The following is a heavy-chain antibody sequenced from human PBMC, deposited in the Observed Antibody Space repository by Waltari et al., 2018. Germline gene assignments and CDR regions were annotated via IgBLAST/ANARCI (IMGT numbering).Heavy chain of an antibody. Sequence: EVKLLQSGGGLVQPGGSLEVSGSASCFAFDGPALSWVRQAPGKGLEWLSYISSSGGSIKYADSLKGRFTVSRDNARNSLHLQMNSLRAEDTAVYYCAREGYSSYFDYWGQGALVTVSS. J-gene: IGHJ4*02. D-gene: IGHD5-18*01. CDR2: ISSSGGSI. V-gene: IGHV3-48*03. CDR1: CFAFDGPA. CDR3: AREGYSSYFDY.